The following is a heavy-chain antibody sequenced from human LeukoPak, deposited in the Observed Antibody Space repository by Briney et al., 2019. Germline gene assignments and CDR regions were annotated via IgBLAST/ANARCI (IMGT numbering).Heavy chain of an antibody. CDR2: IYYSGST. D-gene: IGHD2-8*01. V-gene: IGHV4-39*01. CDR3: ATVMVYAPFVYYFDY. CDR1: GGSISSSSYY. Sequence: SETLSLTCTVSGGSISSSSYYWGWIRQPPGKGLEWIGSIYYSGSTYYNPSLKSRVTISVDTSKNQFSLKLSSVTAADTAVYYCATVMVYAPFVYYFDYWGQGTLVTVSS. J-gene: IGHJ4*02.